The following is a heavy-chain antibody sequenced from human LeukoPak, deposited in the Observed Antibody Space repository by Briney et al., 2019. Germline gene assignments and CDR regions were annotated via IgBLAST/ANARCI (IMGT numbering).Heavy chain of an antibody. D-gene: IGHD3-10*01. CDR3: ATPVGMLWFGELRGMYDY. J-gene: IGHJ4*02. V-gene: IGHV3-30*03. Sequence: GGSLRLSCAASGFTFSSYGVHWVRQAPGKGLEWVAVISYDGSNKYYADSVKGRFTISRDNSKNTLYLQMNSLRAEDTAVYYCATPVGMLWFGELRGMYDYWGQGTLVTVSS. CDR2: ISYDGSNK. CDR1: GFTFSSYG.